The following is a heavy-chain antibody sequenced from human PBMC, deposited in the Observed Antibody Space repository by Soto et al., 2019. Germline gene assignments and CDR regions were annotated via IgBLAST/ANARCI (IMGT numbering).Heavy chain of an antibody. CDR3: ARGPTYYYDKSGDYCLDY. D-gene: IGHD3-22*01. Sequence: QVQLVQSGAEVKKPGASVMVSCKGSGYSFITYGMSWVRQAPGQGLEWVGWISTYNGNTKYVESLQGRVTMTTDTTTSTAYMELGSLRSDDTAVYYCARGPTYYYDKSGDYCLDYGGQGTLVTFSP. CDR2: ISTYNGNT. V-gene: IGHV1-18*01. CDR1: GYSFITYG. J-gene: IGHJ4*02.